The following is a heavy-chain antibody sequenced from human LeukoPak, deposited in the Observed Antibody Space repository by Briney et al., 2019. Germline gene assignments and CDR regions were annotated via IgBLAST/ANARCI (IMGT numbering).Heavy chain of an antibody. Sequence: PGGSLRLSCAASGFTFSSYWMHWVRQAPGKGLVWVSRINSDGSSTSYADSVKGRFTISRDNAKNTAYLQMNSLKTEDTAVYYCTRHLNAPGYCSGGSCYKLAFDIWGQGTMVTVSS. J-gene: IGHJ3*02. CDR3: TRHLNAPGYCSGGSCYKLAFDI. CDR2: INSDGSST. D-gene: IGHD2-15*01. V-gene: IGHV3-74*01. CDR1: GFTFSSYW.